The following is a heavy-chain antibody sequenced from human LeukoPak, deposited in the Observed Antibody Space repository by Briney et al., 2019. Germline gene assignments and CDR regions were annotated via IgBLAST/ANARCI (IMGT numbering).Heavy chain of an antibody. CDR3: ARTLAGHFDY. CDR2: IYSGGST. V-gene: IGHV3-66*01. Sequence: GGSLGLSCAASGFTVSSKYMSWVRQAPGKGLEWVSVIYSGGSTYYADSVKGRFTISRDNSKNTLYLQMNSLRAEDTAVYYCARTLAGHFDYWGQGTLVTVSS. CDR1: GFTVSSKY. J-gene: IGHJ4*02. D-gene: IGHD3-3*02.